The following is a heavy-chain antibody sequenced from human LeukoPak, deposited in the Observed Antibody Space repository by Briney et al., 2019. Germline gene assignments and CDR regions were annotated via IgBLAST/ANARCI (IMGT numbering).Heavy chain of an antibody. V-gene: IGHV1-2*02. D-gene: IGHD1-26*01. J-gene: IGHJ5*02. CDR1: GYTFTGYY. Sequence: ASVKVSCKASGYTFTGYYMHWVRQAPGQGLEWMGWINPNSGGTNYAQKFRGRVTMTRDTSISTAYMELSRLRSDDTAVYYCAKSVVGATPIRNWFDPWGQGTLVTVSS. CDR2: INPNSGGT. CDR3: AKSVVGATPIRNWFDP.